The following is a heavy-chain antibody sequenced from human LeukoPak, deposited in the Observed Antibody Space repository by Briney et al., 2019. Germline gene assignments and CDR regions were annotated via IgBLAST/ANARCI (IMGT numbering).Heavy chain of an antibody. CDR3: ARGGWGTAIDY. CDR1: GXTFSGYW. V-gene: IGHV3-74*01. Sequence: QPGGSLRLSCAASGXTFSGYWMHWVRQAPGKGLVWVSYINNDGSGTTYADSVKGRFTISRDNAKNTVDLQMNSLRAEDTAVYYCARGGWGTAIDYLGQGTLVTVSS. CDR2: INNDGSGT. D-gene: IGHD1-7*01. J-gene: IGHJ4*02.